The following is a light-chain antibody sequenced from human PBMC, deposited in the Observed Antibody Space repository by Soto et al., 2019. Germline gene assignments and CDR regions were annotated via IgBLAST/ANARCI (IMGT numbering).Light chain of an antibody. CDR2: GAS. Sequence: EIVLTQSPDTLYLFPGDRATLSCRASQSVPSDFLAWYQQRPGQTPRLVIYGASRRATDIPDRFSGGGAGTDFTLTFDRVQPADFAVYYCQQYGSSPKLSFGGGTKVEI. V-gene: IGKV3-20*01. CDR1: QSVPSDF. CDR3: QQYGSSPKLS. J-gene: IGKJ4*01.